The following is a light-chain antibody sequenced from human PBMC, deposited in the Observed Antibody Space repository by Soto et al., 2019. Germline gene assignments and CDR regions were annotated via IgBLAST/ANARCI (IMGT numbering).Light chain of an antibody. V-gene: IGLV2-14*01. CDR1: SSDVGDYNY. CDR2: DVS. J-gene: IGLJ2*01. CDR3: SSYTSSCTLV. Sequence: QSALTQPASVSGSPGQSITISCTGTSSDVGDYNYVSWYQQHPGKAPKLMIYDVSNRPSGVSNRFSGSKSGNTASLTVSGVQAEDEADYYCSSYTSSCTLVFGGGTKLTVL.